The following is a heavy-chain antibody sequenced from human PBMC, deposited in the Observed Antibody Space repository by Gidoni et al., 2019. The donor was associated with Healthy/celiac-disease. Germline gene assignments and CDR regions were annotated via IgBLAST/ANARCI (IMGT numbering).Heavy chain of an antibody. J-gene: IGHJ4*02. D-gene: IGHD6-25*01. CDR1: GCSISSSSYY. V-gene: IGHV4-39*01. CDR2: IYYSGST. CDR3: ARHPGGDHFDY. Sequence: QLQLHASGPGLVKPSATLSLTCTVSGCSISSSSYYWGWIRQPPGKGLEWIGSIYYSGSTYYNPSRKSRVTISVDTSKNQFSLKLSSVTAADTAVYYCARHPGGDHFDYWGQGTLVTVSS.